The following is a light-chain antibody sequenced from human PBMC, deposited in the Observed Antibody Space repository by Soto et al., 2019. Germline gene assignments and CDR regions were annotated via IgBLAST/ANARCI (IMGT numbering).Light chain of an antibody. CDR2: KAS. Sequence: DIHMTQSPSTMSASVGDRVTITCRASQRINNRLVWYQQKPGIAPILLIYKASSLHSGVPSRFSGSGSGTEFNFTISSLQPADFATYYCQQYNTYPWTFGHGTKVEI. V-gene: IGKV1-5*03. J-gene: IGKJ1*01. CDR3: QQYNTYPWT. CDR1: QRINNR.